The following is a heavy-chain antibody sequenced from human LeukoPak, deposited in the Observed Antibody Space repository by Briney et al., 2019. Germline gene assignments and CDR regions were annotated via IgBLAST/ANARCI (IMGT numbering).Heavy chain of an antibody. CDR3: ARRLRSYYYYMDV. CDR1: GYSISSGYY. V-gene: IGHV4-38-2*02. Sequence: SETLSLTCTVSGYSISSGYYWGWIRQPPGKGLEWIGSIYHSGSTYYNPSLKSRVTISVDTSKNQFSLKLSSVTAADTAVYYCARRLRSYYYYMDVWGKGTTVTISS. CDR2: IYHSGST. D-gene: IGHD3-16*01. J-gene: IGHJ6*03.